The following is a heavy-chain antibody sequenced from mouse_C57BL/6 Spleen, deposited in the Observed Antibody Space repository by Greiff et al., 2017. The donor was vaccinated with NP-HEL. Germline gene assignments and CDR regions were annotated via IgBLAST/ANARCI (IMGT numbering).Heavy chain of an antibody. D-gene: IGHD2-3*01. CDR3: AFYDGYLDY. Sequence: QVQLQQPGAELVKPGASVKLSCKASGYTFTGYWMQWVKQRPGQGLEWIGEIDPSDSYTNYNQKFKGKATLTVDTSSSTAYMQLSSLTSEDSAVYYCAFYDGYLDYWGKGTTLTVSS. V-gene: IGHV1-50*01. J-gene: IGHJ2*01. CDR1: GYTFTGYW. CDR2: IDPSDSYT.